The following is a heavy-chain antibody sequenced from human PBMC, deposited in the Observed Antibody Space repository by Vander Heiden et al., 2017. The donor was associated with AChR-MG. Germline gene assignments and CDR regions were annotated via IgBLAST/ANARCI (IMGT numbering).Heavy chain of an antibody. V-gene: IGHV3-23*01. Sequence: EVHLLQSGGGLVEPGGSLRLSCVAPGFSFSNFAMTWVRQAPGKGREFVSSISASGVTTYYADSVKGRFTISRDNSKNTLHLQMNSLGAEDTAVYYCTKGDYDFVWGSDSPPYSDHWGQGTLGIVSS. D-gene: IGHD3-16*01. J-gene: IGHJ4*02. CDR2: ISASGVTT. CDR3: TKGDYDFVWGSDSPPYSDH. CDR1: GFSFSNFA.